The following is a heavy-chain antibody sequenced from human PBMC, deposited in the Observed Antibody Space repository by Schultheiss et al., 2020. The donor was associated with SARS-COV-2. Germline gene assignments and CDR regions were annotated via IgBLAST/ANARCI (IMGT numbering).Heavy chain of an antibody. CDR2: IYTSGST. V-gene: IGHV4-4*07. CDR1: GGSISSYY. D-gene: IGHD3-10*02. Sequence: SETLSLTCTVSGGSISSYYWSWIRQPAGEGLEWIGRIYTSGSTNYKPSLRSRVTISVDTSKGQLSLRLNSVTAADTAVYYCARDSPDVPRNRRYYGMDVWGQGTTVTVSS. J-gene: IGHJ6*02. CDR3: ARDSPDVPRNRRYYGMDV.